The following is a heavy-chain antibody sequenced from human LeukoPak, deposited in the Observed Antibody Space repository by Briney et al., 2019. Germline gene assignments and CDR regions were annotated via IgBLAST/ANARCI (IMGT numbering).Heavy chain of an antibody. CDR1: GYTFTYYY. V-gene: IGHV1-2*02. Sequence: ASVKVSCKASGYTFTYYYMHWVHQAPGQGLEWMGWINPYSGDTNYAQKFQGRVTMTRDTSITTAYMDLSRLKSDDTAVYYCARASVENTLRIDDYWGQGTLVTVSS. J-gene: IGHJ4*02. CDR3: ARASVENTLRIDDY. D-gene: IGHD2-15*01. CDR2: INPYSGDT.